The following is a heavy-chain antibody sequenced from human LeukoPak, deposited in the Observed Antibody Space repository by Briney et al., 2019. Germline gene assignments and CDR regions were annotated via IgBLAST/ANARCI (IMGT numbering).Heavy chain of an antibody. CDR1: GFTFDDYG. CDR2: IKQDGSEK. Sequence: PGGSLRLSCAASGFTFDDYGMSWVRQAPGKGLEWVTNIKQDGSEKYYVDSVKGRFTISRDNAKNSLYLQMNSLRAEDTAVYYCARDPDTGIDYWGQGTLVTVSS. J-gene: IGHJ4*02. V-gene: IGHV3-7*01. CDR3: ARDPDTGIDY. D-gene: IGHD5-18*01.